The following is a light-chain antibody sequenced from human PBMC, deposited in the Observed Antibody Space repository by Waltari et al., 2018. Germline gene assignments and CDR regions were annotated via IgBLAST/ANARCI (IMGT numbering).Light chain of an antibody. CDR3: QQYNNWPPYT. Sequence: EIVMTPAPATLSVPPGDTASLSCRASQSVSSNLAWYQQKPGQAPRLLIYGAYTRATGIPARFSGSGSGTEFTLTISSLQSEDFAVYYCQQYNNWPPYTFGQGTKLEIK. CDR1: QSVSSN. V-gene: IGKV3-15*01. CDR2: GAY. J-gene: IGKJ2*01.